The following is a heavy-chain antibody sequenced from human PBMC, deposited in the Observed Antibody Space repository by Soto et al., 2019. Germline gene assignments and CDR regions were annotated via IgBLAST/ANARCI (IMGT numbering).Heavy chain of an antibody. V-gene: IGHV4-34*01. CDR2: INHSGST. Sequence: SETLSLTCAVYGGSLSGYDWSWIRQPPGKGLEWIGEINHSGSTNYNPSLKSRVTISVDTSKNQFSLKLSSATAADTAVYYCAREAVGAYTYYYYYGMDVWGQGTTVT. D-gene: IGHD1-26*01. CDR1: GGSLSGYD. CDR3: AREAVGAYTYYYYYGMDV. J-gene: IGHJ6*02.